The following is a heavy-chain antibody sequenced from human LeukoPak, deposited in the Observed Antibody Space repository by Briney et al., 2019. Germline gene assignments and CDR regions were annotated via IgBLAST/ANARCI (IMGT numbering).Heavy chain of an antibody. D-gene: IGHD5-24*01. J-gene: IGHJ4*02. CDR2: ISASGGTT. CDR1: GFTFNNYA. Sequence: PGGSLRLSCAASGFTFNNYAMSWVRQAPGKGLEWVSAISASGGTTYYADSVKGRFTISRDNSKNTLYLQMTSLRAEDTAVYYCARDRYGYNPFDYWGQGTLVTVSS. CDR3: ARDRYGYNPFDY. V-gene: IGHV3-23*01.